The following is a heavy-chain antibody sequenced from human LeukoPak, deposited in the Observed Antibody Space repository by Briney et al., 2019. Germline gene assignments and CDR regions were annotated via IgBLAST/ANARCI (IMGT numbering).Heavy chain of an antibody. J-gene: IGHJ4*02. CDR2: ISSSGSTT. Sequence: GGSLRLSCAASGFTFSTYEMNWVRQAPGKGLEWVSHISSSGSTTYYADSVKGRFTISRDSAKNSLYLQMNSLRAEDTAVYYCASPQYYFDYWGQGTLVTVSS. D-gene: IGHD5-24*01. CDR1: GFTFSTYE. V-gene: IGHV3-48*03. CDR3: ASPQYYFDY.